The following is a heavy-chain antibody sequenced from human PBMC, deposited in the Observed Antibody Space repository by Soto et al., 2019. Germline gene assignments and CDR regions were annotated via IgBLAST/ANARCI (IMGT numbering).Heavy chain of an antibody. Sequence: EVHLLESGGGLAQPGGSLRLSCAASGFTFEHHAMSWVRQAPGKGLEWVAGISASGGSKEHADAVKGRSTISRDDSNGTLFLQMNNLRADDTAIYFCAKDARSALYYFDSWGQGILVTVSS. D-gene: IGHD3-16*01. V-gene: IGHV3-23*01. CDR1: GFTFEHHA. J-gene: IGHJ4*02. CDR2: ISASGGSK. CDR3: AKDARSALYYFDS.